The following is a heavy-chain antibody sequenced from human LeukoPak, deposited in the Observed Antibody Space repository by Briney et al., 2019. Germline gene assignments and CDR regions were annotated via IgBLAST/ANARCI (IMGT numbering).Heavy chain of an antibody. V-gene: IGHV3-21*01. J-gene: IGHJ6*02. Sequence: GGSLRLSCAASGFTFSSYSMNWVRQAPGKGLEWVSSISSSSSYIYYADSVKGRFTIPRDNAKNSLYLQMNSLRAEDTAVYYCARDGGSGSYYYYYGMGVWGQGTAVTVSS. D-gene: IGHD1-26*01. CDR3: ARDGGSGSYYYYYGMGV. CDR1: GFTFSSYS. CDR2: ISSSSSYI.